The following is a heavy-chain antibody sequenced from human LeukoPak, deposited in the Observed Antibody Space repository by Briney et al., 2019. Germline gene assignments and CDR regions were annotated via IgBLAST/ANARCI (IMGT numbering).Heavy chain of an antibody. Sequence: SETLSLTCTVPGGSISSSSYYWGWIRQPPGKGLEWIGSMYYSGSTYYNPSLKSRVTISVDTSKNQFSLKLSSVTAADTAVYYCARVSGGSSSYDAFDIWGQGTMVTVSS. D-gene: IGHD2-15*01. CDR2: MYYSGST. J-gene: IGHJ3*02. CDR1: GGSISSSSYY. CDR3: ARVSGGSSSYDAFDI. V-gene: IGHV4-39*07.